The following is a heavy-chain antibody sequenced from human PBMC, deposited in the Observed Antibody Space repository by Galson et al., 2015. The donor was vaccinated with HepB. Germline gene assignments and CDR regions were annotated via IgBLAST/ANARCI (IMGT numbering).Heavy chain of an antibody. CDR3: VKGEGAYYDSSGYQNSYYFDY. J-gene: IGHJ4*02. D-gene: IGHD3-22*01. V-gene: IGHV3-64D*06. CDR2: IRSNGGST. Sequence: SLRLSCAASGFTFSGYAMHWVRQAPGKGLEYVSAIRSNGGSTYYADSVKGRFTISRDNSKNTLYLQMSSLRAEDTAVYYCVKGEGAYYDSSGYQNSYYFDYWGQGTLVTVSS. CDR1: GFTFSGYA.